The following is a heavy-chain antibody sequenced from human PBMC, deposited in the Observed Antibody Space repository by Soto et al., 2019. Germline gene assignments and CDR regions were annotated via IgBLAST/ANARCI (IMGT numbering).Heavy chain of an antibody. V-gene: IGHV4-30-2*01. J-gene: IGHJ4*01. CDR2: IYHSGAT. CDR1: GDSISRDGSS. CDR3: ARDMSYYFHS. Sequence: QVQLQESGSGLVKPSQTLVLTCTVSGDSISRDGSSWSWLRQPPGKGLEWIGYIYHSGATYYNPSLKSRVTPSVDKSKNQFSLSLASVTAADTAVYYFARDMSYYFHSWGHGTLVTVSS.